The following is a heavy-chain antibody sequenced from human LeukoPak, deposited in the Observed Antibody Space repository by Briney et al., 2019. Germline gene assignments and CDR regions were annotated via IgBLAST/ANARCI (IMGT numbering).Heavy chain of an antibody. CDR2: ISSSSSTI. Sequence: GGSLRLSCAASGFTFSSYSMNWVRQAPGKGLEWVSYISSSSSTIYYADSVKGRFTISRDNAKNSLYLQMNSLRAEDTAVYYCARGGPAAGRFDYWGQEPWSPSPQ. V-gene: IGHV3-48*01. J-gene: IGHJ4*01. CDR3: ARGGPAAGRFDY. CDR1: GFTFSSYS. D-gene: IGHD6-13*01.